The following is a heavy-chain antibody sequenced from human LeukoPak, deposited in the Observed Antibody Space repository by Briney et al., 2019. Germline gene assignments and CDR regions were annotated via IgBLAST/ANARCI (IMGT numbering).Heavy chain of an antibody. J-gene: IGHJ4*02. Sequence: SETLSLTCAVYGGSFSGYYWSWIRQPPGKGLEWIGEINHSGSTNYNPSLKSRVTISVDTSKNQFSLKLSSVTAADTAVYYCASVGAAAGPGYYFDYWGQGTLVTVSS. V-gene: IGHV4-34*01. CDR3: ASVGAAAGPGYYFDY. D-gene: IGHD6-13*01. CDR2: INHSGST. CDR1: GGSFSGYY.